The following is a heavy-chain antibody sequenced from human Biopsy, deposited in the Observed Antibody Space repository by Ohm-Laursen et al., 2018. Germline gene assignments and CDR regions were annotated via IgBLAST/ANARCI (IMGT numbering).Heavy chain of an antibody. CDR1: GDSISSYY. V-gene: IGHV4-59*01. CDR2: VYYTGST. CDR3: ARDRGYYSDRTVPGYFDL. Sequence: TLSLTCIVSGDSISSYYWSWIRQPLAQGLEWIGYVYYTGSTDYNPSLQSRVTISVDTSKNHFSLRLRSVTPADTAIYYCARDRGYYSDRTVPGYFDLWGRGTLVTVSS. J-gene: IGHJ2*01. D-gene: IGHD3-22*01.